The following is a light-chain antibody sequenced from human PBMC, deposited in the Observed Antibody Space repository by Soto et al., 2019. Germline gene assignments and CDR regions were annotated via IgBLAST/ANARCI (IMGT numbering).Light chain of an antibody. CDR2: GAF. J-gene: IGKJ2*01. CDR1: QSVSNTY. Sequence: EIVLTQSPGTLSLSPGERATLSCRASQSVSNTYLAWYQHKPGQAPRLLIYGAFDRATGIPDRFSGNGSVTDFTLTISSLEPEDFALYYCQQYGTSPVTLGQGTKLEIK. CDR3: QQYGTSPVT. V-gene: IGKV3-20*01.